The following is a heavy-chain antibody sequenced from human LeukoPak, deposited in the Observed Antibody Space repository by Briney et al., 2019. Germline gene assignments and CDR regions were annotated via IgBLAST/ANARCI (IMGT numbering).Heavy chain of an antibody. D-gene: IGHD6-13*01. Sequence: GGSLRLSCAASGFTVGSNYMSWVRQAPGKGLEWVSGISESGGSTYYANSVKGRFTLSRDNSKNTLYLQMNSLRAEDTAVYYCGKGRDSSSWYAFDYWGQGTLVAVSS. CDR1: GFTVGSNY. CDR2: ISESGGST. V-gene: IGHV3-23*01. CDR3: GKGRDSSSWYAFDY. J-gene: IGHJ4*02.